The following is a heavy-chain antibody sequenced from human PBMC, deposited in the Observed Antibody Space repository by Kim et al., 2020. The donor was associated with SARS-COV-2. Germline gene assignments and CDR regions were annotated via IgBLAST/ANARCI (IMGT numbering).Heavy chain of an antibody. CDR3: TTSFSANYVN. CDR2: INGAGITT. J-gene: IGHJ4*02. CDR1: GFTFTSTW. V-gene: IGHV3-74*01. D-gene: IGHD1-26*01. Sequence: GGSLRLSCAASGFTFTSTWMHWVRQAPGKGLAWVSGINGAGITTTYADSVKGRFTISRDNAKNTLSLQMSNLRAEDTAMYYCTTSFSANYVNWGQGTPVTVSS.